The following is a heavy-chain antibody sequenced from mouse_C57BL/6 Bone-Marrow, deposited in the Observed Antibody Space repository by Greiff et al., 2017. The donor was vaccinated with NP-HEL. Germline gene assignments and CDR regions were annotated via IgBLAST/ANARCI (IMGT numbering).Heavy chain of an antibody. CDR1: GYAFSSSW. Sequence: VQLQQSGPELVKPGASVKISCKASGYAFSSSWMNWVKQRPGKGLEWIGRIYPGDGDTNYNGKVKGKATLTADKSSSTAYMQLSSLTSEDSAVYFCARDYYYGSSFYAKDYWGQGTSVTVSS. V-gene: IGHV1-82*01. CDR2: IYPGDGDT. CDR3: ARDYYYGSSFYAKDY. J-gene: IGHJ4*01. D-gene: IGHD1-1*01.